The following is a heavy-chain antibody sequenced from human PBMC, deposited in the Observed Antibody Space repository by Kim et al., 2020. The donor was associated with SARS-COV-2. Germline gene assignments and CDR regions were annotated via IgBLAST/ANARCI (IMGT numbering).Heavy chain of an antibody. V-gene: IGHV1-2*02. Sequence: ASVKVSCKASGYTFTGYYMHWVRQAPGQGLEWMGWINPNSGGTNYAQKFQGRVTMTRDTSISTTYMELSRLRSDDTAVYYCARDPVYYYDSSSKDYWGQGTLVTVSS. D-gene: IGHD3-22*01. CDR2: INPNSGGT. J-gene: IGHJ4*02. CDR1: GYTFTGYY. CDR3: ARDPVYYYDSSSKDY.